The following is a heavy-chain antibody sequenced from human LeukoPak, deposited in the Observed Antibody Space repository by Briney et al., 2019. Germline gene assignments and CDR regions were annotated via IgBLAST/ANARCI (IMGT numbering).Heavy chain of an antibody. J-gene: IGHJ4*02. CDR3: AREGLIPGFDY. D-gene: IGHD3-16*01. CDR2: IYYSGST. Sequence: SETLSLTCTVSRGSISSSSYYWGWIRQPPGKGLEWIGSIYYSGSTYYNPSLKSRVTISVDTSKNQFSLKLSSVTAADTAVYYCAREGLIPGFDYWGQGTLVTVSS. CDR1: RGSISSSSYY. V-gene: IGHV4-39*07.